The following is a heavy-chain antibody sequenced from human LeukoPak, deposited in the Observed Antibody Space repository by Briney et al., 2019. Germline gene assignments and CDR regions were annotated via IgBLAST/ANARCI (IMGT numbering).Heavy chain of an antibody. CDR2: IYYSGST. D-gene: IGHD3-3*01. Sequence: SETLSLTCTVSGGSISSYYWSWIRQPPGKGLEWIGYIYYSGSTNYNPSLKSRVTISVDTSKNQYSLKLRSMTAADTAVYYCAKVNYDFWADWYFDLWGRGTLVTVSS. CDR3: AKVNYDFWADWYFDL. V-gene: IGHV4-59*01. CDR1: GGSISSYY. J-gene: IGHJ2*01.